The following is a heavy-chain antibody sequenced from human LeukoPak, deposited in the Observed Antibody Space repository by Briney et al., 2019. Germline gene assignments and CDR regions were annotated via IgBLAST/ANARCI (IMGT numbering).Heavy chain of an antibody. V-gene: IGHV4-34*01. D-gene: IGHD3-10*01. J-gene: IGHJ4*02. CDR1: GGSISSYY. CDR3: ARVKSYYGSGSYYY. Sequence: SETLSLTCTVSGGSISSYYWSWIRQPPGKGLEWIGEINHSGSTNYNPSLKSRVTISVDTSKNQFSLKLSSVTAADTAVYYCARVKSYYGSGSYYYWGQGTLVTVSS. CDR2: INHSGST.